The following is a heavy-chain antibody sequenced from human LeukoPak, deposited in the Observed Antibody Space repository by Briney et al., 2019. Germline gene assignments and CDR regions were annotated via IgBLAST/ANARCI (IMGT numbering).Heavy chain of an antibody. CDR2: IYSSGST. V-gene: IGHV4-34*01. Sequence: PSETLSLTCAVYGGSFSGYSWNWIRQPPGKGLEWIVSIYSSGSTYYNPSLKSRVTISVDTSKNQFSLKLSSVTAADTAVYYCARQAVAGSHLDYWGQGTLVTVSS. CDR3: ARQAVAGSHLDY. CDR1: GGSFSGYS. J-gene: IGHJ4*02. D-gene: IGHD6-19*01.